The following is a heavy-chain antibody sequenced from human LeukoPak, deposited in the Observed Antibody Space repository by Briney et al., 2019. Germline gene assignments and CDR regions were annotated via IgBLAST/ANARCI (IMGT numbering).Heavy chain of an antibody. CDR1: GGSLSSHY. CDR2: IYYSGTT. D-gene: IGHD6-13*01. J-gene: IGHJ4*02. V-gene: IGHV4-59*11. Sequence: SETLSLTCTVSGGSLSSHYWSWLRQPPGKGREGCGYIYYSGTTNYHPSLKSRVTISVDTSKNQFSLKLSSVTAADTAVYYCARGVYIAAAQYGYWGQGTLVTVSS. CDR3: ARGVYIAAAQYGY.